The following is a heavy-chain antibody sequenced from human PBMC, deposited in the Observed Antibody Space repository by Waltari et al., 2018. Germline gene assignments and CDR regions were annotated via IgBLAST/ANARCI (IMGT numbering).Heavy chain of an antibody. CDR1: GGTFSSYA. CDR3: ASPGSYPGWYYFDY. V-gene: IGHV1-69*05. Sequence: QVQLVQSGAEVKKPGSSVKVSCKASGGTFSSYAISWVRQAPGQGLEWVGGIVTSFGTTNYAQKFQGRVTITTDESTSTAYMELSSLRSEDTAVYYCASPGSYPGWYYFDYWGQGTLVTVSS. J-gene: IGHJ4*02. D-gene: IGHD1-26*01. CDR2: IVTSFGTT.